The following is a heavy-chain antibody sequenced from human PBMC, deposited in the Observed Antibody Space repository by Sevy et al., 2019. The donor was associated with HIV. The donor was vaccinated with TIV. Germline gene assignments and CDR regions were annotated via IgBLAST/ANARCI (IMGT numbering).Heavy chain of an antibody. Sequence: ASVKVSCKASGYTFTGDYLHWVRQAPGQGLEWMGRVYPNSGGTNYARKFQGRVIMTRDTSISTAYMELTRLRFDDTAVYFCARDAAGGTTNSGMDVWGQGTTFTVSS. D-gene: IGHD1-7*01. CDR2: VYPNSGGT. CDR3: ARDAAGGTTNSGMDV. V-gene: IGHV1-2*06. CDR1: GYTFTGDY. J-gene: IGHJ6*02.